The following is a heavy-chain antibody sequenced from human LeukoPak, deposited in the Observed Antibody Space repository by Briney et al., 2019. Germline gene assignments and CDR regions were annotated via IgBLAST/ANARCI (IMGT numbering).Heavy chain of an antibody. J-gene: IGHJ4*02. Sequence: GGSLRLSCAASGFTFDDYGMSWVRQAPGKGLEWVSGINWNGGSTGYADSVKGRFTISRDNAKNSLYLQMNSLRAEDTALYYCAIDLTDTAMAPFDYWGQGTLVTVSS. V-gene: IGHV3-20*04. D-gene: IGHD5-18*01. CDR2: INWNGGST. CDR1: GFTFDDYG. CDR3: AIDLTDTAMAPFDY.